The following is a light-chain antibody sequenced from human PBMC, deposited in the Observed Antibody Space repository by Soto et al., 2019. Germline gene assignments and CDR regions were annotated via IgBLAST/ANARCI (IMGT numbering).Light chain of an antibody. J-gene: IGKJ4*01. CDR1: QGISNY. CDR3: QKYNSAPLT. V-gene: IGKV1-27*01. Sequence: DIQMTQSPSSLSASVGDRVTITCRASQGISNYLAWYQQKPGTVPKLLIYAASTLQSGVPSRFRGSGSGTYVALTISSLQPEDVATYSCQKYNSAPLTFGGGTKVEIK. CDR2: AAS.